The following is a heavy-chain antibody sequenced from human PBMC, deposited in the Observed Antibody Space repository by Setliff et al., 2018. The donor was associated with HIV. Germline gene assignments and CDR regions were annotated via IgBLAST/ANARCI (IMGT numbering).Heavy chain of an antibody. CDR1: GYTFLNYG. CDR3: ARDSGMAVVGTWRRLDP. CDR2: INVGNGNT. D-gene: IGHD6-19*01. J-gene: IGHJ5*02. V-gene: IGHV1-18*01. Sequence: ASVKVSCKASGYTFLNYGISWVRQTPGRGLEWMAWINVGNGNTKTARKFQGRVALTTDTSTSTAHMELRNLGSDDTAVYYCARDSGMAVVGTWRRLDPGRHGTLVTGSS.